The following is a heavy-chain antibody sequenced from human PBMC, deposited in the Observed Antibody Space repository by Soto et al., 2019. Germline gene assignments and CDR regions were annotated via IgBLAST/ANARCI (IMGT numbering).Heavy chain of an antibody. V-gene: IGHV4-34*01. D-gene: IGHD3-10*01. CDR1: GGSFSGYY. CDR2: INHSGST. Sequence: QVQLQQWGAGLLKPSETLSLTCAVYGGSFSGYYWSWIRQPPGKGLGWIGEINHSGSTNYNPSLKSRVTISVATSKYHFSLKLSDVTGADTAVYYCARYYYGSRILRTDAFDICGQGTMVTVSS. CDR3: ARYYYGSRILRTDAFDI. J-gene: IGHJ3*02.